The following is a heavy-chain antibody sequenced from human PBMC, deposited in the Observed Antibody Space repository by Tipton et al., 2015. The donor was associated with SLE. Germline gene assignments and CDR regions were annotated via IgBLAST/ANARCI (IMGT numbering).Heavy chain of an antibody. D-gene: IGHD4-17*01. CDR2: IIFSGST. V-gene: IGHV4-59*08. CDR3: ARRSWDYGDYTFDY. J-gene: IGHJ4*02. Sequence: GLVKPSETLSLTCTVSGDSVTSYYWSWIRQPPGKGLEWIGYIIFSGSTTYNPSLKSRVTISLDTSKNQFSLNLSSVTAADTAVYYCARRSWDYGDYTFDYWGQGTLVTVSS. CDR1: GDSVTSYY.